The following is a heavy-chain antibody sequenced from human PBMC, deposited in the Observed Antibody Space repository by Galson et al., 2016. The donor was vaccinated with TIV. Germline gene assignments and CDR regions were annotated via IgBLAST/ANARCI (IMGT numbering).Heavy chain of an antibody. D-gene: IGHD4/OR15-4a*01. CDR2: LGSRGTAI. Sequence: SLRLSCAGSGFSFSDYYMSWIRQAPGKGLEWVSYLGSRGTAIYYADSVKGRFTISRDNAKNSLYLQMNSLRVENTAVYYCARDCNGDKYDSSPMYFDYWGQGALVTVSS. J-gene: IGHJ4*02. CDR1: GFSFSDYY. V-gene: IGHV3-11*01. CDR3: ARDCNGDKYDSSPMYFDY.